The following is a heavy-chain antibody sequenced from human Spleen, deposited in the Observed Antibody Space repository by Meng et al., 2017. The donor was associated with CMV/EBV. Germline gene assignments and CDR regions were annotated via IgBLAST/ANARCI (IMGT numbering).Heavy chain of an antibody. CDR2: IYWDDDE. CDR1: GFSLTTSGVG. J-gene: IGHJ4*02. Sequence: QITLKESGPTLVKPTQTLTLTCTFSGFSLTTSGVGVGWIRQPPGKALEWVALIYWDDDERYNPSLKSRLTITKDTSNNQVVLTMTNMDPVDTAIYYCAHRFAVPGDYAGYYCDYWGQGALVTVSS. V-gene: IGHV2-5*02. CDR3: AHRFAVPGDYAGYYCDY. D-gene: IGHD3-16*01.